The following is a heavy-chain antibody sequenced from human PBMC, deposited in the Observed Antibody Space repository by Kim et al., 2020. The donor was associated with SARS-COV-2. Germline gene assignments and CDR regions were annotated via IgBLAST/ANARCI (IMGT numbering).Heavy chain of an antibody. V-gene: IGHV3-74*01. D-gene: IGHD6-19*01. J-gene: IGHJ4*02. CDR1: GFTLTGNS. CDR3: ATRIGVTSGLKY. Sequence: GGSLRLSCSASGFTLTGNSLHWVRQAPGMGLLWLSNIGSDGSTTNYADSVKGRFTISSDNAKNTLFLQMNSLRAEDTAVYYCATRIGVTSGLKYWGQGTLVTVSS. CDR2: IGSDGSTT.